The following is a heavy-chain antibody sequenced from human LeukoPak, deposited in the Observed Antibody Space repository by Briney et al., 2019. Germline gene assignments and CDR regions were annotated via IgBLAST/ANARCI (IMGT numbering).Heavy chain of an antibody. V-gene: IGHV3-7*05. J-gene: IGHJ3*02. CDR2: IKPEGSEK. CDR3: ARDFSAFDI. CDR1: GFAFSSYW. Sequence: GGSLRLSCAASGFAFSSYWMNWVRQAPGKGLEWVANIKPEGSEKLYVDSVKGRFTISRDNGKNSLNLQLNSQRAEDTAVYYCARDFSAFDIWGQGTMVTVSS. D-gene: IGHD3-3*01.